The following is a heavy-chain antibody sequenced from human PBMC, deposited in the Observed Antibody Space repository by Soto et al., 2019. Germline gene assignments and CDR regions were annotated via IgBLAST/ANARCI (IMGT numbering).Heavy chain of an antibody. CDR1: GFTFSNAW. CDR2: IKSKTDGGTT. CDR3: TTDREAARPKPYYFDY. D-gene: IGHD6-6*01. J-gene: IGHJ4*02. V-gene: IGHV3-15*01. Sequence: GGSLRLSCAASGFTFSNAWMSWVRQAPGKGLEWVGRIKSKTDGGTTDYAAPVKGRFTISRDDSKNTLYLQMNSLKTEDTAVYYCTTDREAARPKPYYFDYWGQGTLVTVSS.